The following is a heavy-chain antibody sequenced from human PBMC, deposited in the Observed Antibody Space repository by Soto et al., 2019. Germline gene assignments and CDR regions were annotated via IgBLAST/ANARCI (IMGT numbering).Heavy chain of an antibody. CDR1: GFTFSDYY. CDR3: ASPTVTPHYGMDV. CDR2: ISSSGRTI. V-gene: IGHV3-11*01. D-gene: IGHD4-17*01. Sequence: QVQLVESGGGLVKPGGSLRLSCAASGFTFSDYYIIWIRQAPGKGLEWVSYISSSGRTIDYADSVKGRFTISRDNAKNSLYLQMNSLRAEDTAVYYCASPTVTPHYGMDVWGQGTTVTVSS. J-gene: IGHJ6*02.